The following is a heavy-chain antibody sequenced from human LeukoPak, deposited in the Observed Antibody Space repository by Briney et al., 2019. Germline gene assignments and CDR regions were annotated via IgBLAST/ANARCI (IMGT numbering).Heavy chain of an antibody. CDR1: GFTFSTYA. D-gene: IGHD3-10*01. Sequence: GSLSLSCAASGFTFSTYAMTWVRQAPGKGPEWVSTISHTATGIFYADSVKGRFTISRDNSKNTVYLQMNSLTFEDTAVYYCARSARGVIFDVWGKGTTVTVSS. CDR3: ARSARGVIFDV. J-gene: IGHJ6*04. V-gene: IGHV3-23*01. CDR2: ISHTATGI.